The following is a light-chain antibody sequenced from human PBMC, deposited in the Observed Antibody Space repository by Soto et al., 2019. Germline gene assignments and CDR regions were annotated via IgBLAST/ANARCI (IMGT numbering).Light chain of an antibody. J-gene: IGKJ5*01. CDR1: QSVSSSN. V-gene: IGKV3-15*01. Sequence: TQSPGTLSLSTGERATLSCRASQSVSSSNLAWYQHKPGQAPRLLIYGASIRATGIPARFSGSGSGTAFTLTISSLQSEDFALYYCQQCDNWPLITFGQGTRLEIK. CDR2: GAS. CDR3: QQCDNWPLIT.